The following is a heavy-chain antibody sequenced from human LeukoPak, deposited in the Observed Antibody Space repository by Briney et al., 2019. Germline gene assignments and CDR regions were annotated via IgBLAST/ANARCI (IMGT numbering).Heavy chain of an antibody. V-gene: IGHV3-23*01. CDR1: GFPFSSYG. Sequence: RGSLLLSCAASGFPFSSYGMSGVRPAPGKGLEWVSAISTSCYGTYNAASVKGRFTLSRYNSNNTLYLQMNSLGAEDTAVYYCAKSSGTYSLWYFDLWGRGTLVTVSS. J-gene: IGHJ2*01. CDR3: AKSSGTYSLWYFDL. D-gene: IGHD1-26*01. CDR2: ISTSCYGT.